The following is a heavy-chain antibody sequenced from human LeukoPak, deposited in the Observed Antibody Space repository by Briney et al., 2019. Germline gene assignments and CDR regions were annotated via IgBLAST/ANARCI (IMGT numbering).Heavy chain of an antibody. J-gene: IGHJ3*02. CDR2: ISSSGSTI. V-gene: IGHV3-48*03. Sequence: GSLRLSCAASGFTFSSYEMNWVRQAPGKGLEWVSYISSSGSTIYYADSVKGRFTISRDSAKNSLYLQMNSLRAEDTAVYYCARESGWLHDAFDIWGQGTMVTVSS. CDR1: GFTFSSYE. D-gene: IGHD6-19*01. CDR3: ARESGWLHDAFDI.